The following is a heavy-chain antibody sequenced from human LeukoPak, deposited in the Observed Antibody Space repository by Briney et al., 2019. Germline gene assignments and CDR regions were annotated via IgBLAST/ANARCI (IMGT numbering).Heavy chain of an antibody. Sequence: SETLSLTCTVSGYSISSGYYWGWIRQPPGKGLEWIGSIYHSGSTYYNPSLKSRVTISVDTSKNQFSLKLSSVTAADTAVYYCASLYYYYYMDVWGKGTTVTVSS. CDR3: ASLYYYYYMDV. V-gene: IGHV4-38-2*02. CDR1: GYSISSGYY. J-gene: IGHJ6*03. CDR2: IYHSGST.